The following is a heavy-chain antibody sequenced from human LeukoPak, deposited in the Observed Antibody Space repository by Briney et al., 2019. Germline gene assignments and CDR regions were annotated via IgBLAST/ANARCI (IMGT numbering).Heavy chain of an antibody. J-gene: IGHJ4*02. D-gene: IGHD3-22*01. V-gene: IGHV3-23*01. Sequence: PGGSLRLSCAASGFTFSSYAMSWVRRAPGKGLEWVSGITTSGGSASYADSVKGRFTVSRDNPGNTLFMEMHSLRADDTAVYYCVRLWDNSGFFGYWGQGALVTVSS. CDR2: ITTSGGSA. CDR1: GFTFSSYA. CDR3: VRLWDNSGFFGY.